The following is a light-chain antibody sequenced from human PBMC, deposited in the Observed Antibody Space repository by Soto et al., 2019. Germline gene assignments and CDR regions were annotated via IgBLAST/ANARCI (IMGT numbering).Light chain of an antibody. CDR1: QSLSNNIY. CDR3: QQRSNWPPGIT. CDR2: GAS. V-gene: IGKV3-11*01. J-gene: IGKJ5*01. Sequence: EIVLTQSPGTLSLSPGERATLSCRASQSLSNNIYLAWYQQKPGQAPRLLIYGASTRAPGFPARFSGSGSGTDFTLTISSLEPEDFAVYYCQQRSNWPPGITFGQGTRLEIK.